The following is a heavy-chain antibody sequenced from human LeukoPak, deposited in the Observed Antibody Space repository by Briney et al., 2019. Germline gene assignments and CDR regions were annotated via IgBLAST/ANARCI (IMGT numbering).Heavy chain of an antibody. CDR2: IKSKAYNYAT. CDR1: GFTFSGST. Sequence: PGGSLRLSCAASGFTFSGSTLTWVRQASGKGPEWFGHIKSKAYNYATAYSASVNGRFTISRDDSKNTAYLQMNSLKTEDTAVYYCTAQREYGDYPKWGQGTLATVSS. V-gene: IGHV3-73*01. J-gene: IGHJ4*02. CDR3: TAQREYGDYPK. D-gene: IGHD4-17*01.